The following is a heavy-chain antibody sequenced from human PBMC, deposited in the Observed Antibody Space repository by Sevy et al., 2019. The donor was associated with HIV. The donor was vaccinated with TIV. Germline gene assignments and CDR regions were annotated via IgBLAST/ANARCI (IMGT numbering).Heavy chain of an antibody. CDR2: IYYSGST. CDR3: ARVRGYTHVYSFDY. J-gene: IGHJ4*02. V-gene: IGHV4-30-4*01. Sequence: SETLSLTCTVSGAAISSGDDYWSRIRQPPGKGREWIGYIYYSGSTYYNPSLKSRVTISVDTSKNQFSLKVRSVTAADTAVYYCARVRGYTHVYSFDYWGQGSLVTVSS. CDR1: GAAISSGDDY. D-gene: IGHD5-18*01.